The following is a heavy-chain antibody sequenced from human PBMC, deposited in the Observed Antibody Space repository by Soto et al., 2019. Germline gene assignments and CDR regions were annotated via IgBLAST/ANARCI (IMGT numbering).Heavy chain of an antibody. D-gene: IGHD3-10*01. CDR2: IYYSGST. CDR3: ARAAIVRGELDYYYYMDV. CDR1: GGSISSSSYY. J-gene: IGHJ6*03. Sequence: QLQLQESGPGLVKPAETLSLTCTVSGGSISSSSYYWGWIRQPPGKGLEWIGSIYYSGSTYYNPSLKSRVNISVDTSKNQFSLKLSSVTAADTSVYYCARAAIVRGELDYYYYMDVWGKGTTVTVSS. V-gene: IGHV4-39*01.